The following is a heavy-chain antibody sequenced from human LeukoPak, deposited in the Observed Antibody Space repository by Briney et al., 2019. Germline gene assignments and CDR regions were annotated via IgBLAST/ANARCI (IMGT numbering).Heavy chain of an antibody. CDR3: AREAYTGFDLEAFDS. V-gene: IGHV3-23*01. Sequence: GGSLRLSCAASGFTFSSSAMSWVRQAPGKGLEWVSSISPGGGSTYYADSVKGRFTISRDNAKSSLYLQMNSLRVEDTAVYYCAREAYTGFDLEAFDSWGQGTRVTVSS. CDR1: GFTFSSSA. D-gene: IGHD5-12*01. J-gene: IGHJ4*02. CDR2: ISPGGGST.